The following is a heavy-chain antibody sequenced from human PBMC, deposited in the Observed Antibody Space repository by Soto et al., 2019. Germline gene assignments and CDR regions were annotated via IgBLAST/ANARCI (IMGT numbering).Heavy chain of an antibody. CDR3: ARDQARSCFDY. V-gene: IGHV4-31*03. CDR1: GGSISSGGYY. CDR2: INYSGST. J-gene: IGHJ4*03. Sequence: QVQLQESGPGLVKPSQTLSLTCTVSGGSISSGGYYWSWIRQHPGKGLEWIGYINYSGSTYYNPSLKSRVTISVDTSKNQCSLKLSSVTAADTAVYYCARDQARSCFDYWGQGALVTVSS. D-gene: IGHD6-6*01.